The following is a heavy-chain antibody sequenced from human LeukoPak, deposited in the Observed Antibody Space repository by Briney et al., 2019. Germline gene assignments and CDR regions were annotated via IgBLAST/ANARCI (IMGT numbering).Heavy chain of an antibody. CDR2: VSPSHTTR. V-gene: IGHV1-18*01. J-gene: IGHJ3*02. Sequence: ASVKVSCKASGYTFRQYSISWVRQAPGKGFEWMGWVSPSHTTRVYAQEFKGRVTMTADTNTNTVSMELRSLRFDDTAVYFCARDYISPLETDNGDGFAIWGQGTVVTVSS. CDR3: ARDYISPLETDNGDGFAI. CDR1: GYTFRQYS. D-gene: IGHD1-1*01.